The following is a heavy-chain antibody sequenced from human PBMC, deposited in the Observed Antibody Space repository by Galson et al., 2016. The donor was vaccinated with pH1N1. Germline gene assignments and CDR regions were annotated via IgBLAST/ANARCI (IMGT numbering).Heavy chain of an antibody. CDR3: ARDESGYGDSFPDVFDI. V-gene: IGHV3-30*12. CDR1: GFTFSSCG. CDR2: ILYNGNDK. D-gene: IGHD4-17*01. J-gene: IGHJ3*02. Sequence: SLRLSCAASGFTFSSCGIYWVRQAPGKGLGWVGNILYNGNDKYYADSVKGRFTISRDSSMTTVHLQMISGTVEGTAVYFCARDESGYGDSFPDVFDIWGQGTMVTVSS.